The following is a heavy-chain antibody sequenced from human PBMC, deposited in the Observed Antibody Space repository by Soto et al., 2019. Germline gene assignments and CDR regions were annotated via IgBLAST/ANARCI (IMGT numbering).Heavy chain of an antibody. CDR3: GRDHRHLSPFDY. V-gene: IGHV3-21*01. Sequence: EVQLVESGGGLVKPGGSLRLSCAASGFTFSSYSMNWVRQAPGKGLEWVSSISSSSSYIYYADSVKGRFTISRDNAKNTLYLQMNSLRAEATAVYYCGRDHRHLSPFDYWGQGTLVTVSS. J-gene: IGHJ4*02. CDR1: GFTFSSYS. D-gene: IGHD3-16*01. CDR2: ISSSSSYI.